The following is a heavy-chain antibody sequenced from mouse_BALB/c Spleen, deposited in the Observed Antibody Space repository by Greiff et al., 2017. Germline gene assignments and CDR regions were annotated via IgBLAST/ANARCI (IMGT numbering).Heavy chain of an antibody. Sequence: VQVVESGAELAKPGASVKMSCKASGYTFTSYWMHWVKQRPGQGLEWIGYINPSTGYTEYNQKFKDKATLTADKSSSTAYMQLSSLTSEDSAVYYCARDAGHWYFDVWGAGTTVTVSS. CDR2: INPSTGYT. V-gene: IGHV1-7*01. CDR3: ARDAGHWYFDV. J-gene: IGHJ1*01. CDR1: GYTFTSYW.